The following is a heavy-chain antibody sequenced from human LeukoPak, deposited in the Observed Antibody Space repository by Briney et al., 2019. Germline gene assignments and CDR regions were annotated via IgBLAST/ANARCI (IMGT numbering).Heavy chain of an antibody. CDR2: IYSGGDT. Sequence: PGGSLRLSCAVSGFTVSSNYLSWVRQAPGKGLEWVSVIYSGGDTYYGDSVKGRFTISRDISENMLFLQMDGLRVEDTAMYYCARTSGGSSFNWGQGTLVTVSS. CDR3: ARTSGGSSFN. D-gene: IGHD1-26*01. CDR1: GFTVSSNY. J-gene: IGHJ4*02. V-gene: IGHV3-53*01.